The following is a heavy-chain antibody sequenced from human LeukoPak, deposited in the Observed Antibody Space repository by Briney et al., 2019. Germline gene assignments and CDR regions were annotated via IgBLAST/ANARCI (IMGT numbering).Heavy chain of an antibody. Sequence: PGQALRLPCAASGFTFSSYAMSWVRQAPGKGLEWVSYISSSGSTIYYADSVKGRFTISRDNAKNSLYLQMNSLRAEDTAVYYCAELGITMIGGVWGKGTTVTISS. CDR1: GFTFSSYA. CDR3: AELGITMIGGV. J-gene: IGHJ6*04. CDR2: ISSSGSTI. V-gene: IGHV3-48*03. D-gene: IGHD3-10*02.